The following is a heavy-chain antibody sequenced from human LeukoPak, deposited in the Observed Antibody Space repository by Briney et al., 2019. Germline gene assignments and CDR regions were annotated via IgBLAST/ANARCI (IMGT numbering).Heavy chain of an antibody. V-gene: IGHV4-4*02. CDR3: ARWIVGATTSFDC. J-gene: IGHJ4*02. CDR2: IYHSGGT. CDR1: GGSISSSNW. D-gene: IGHD1-26*01. Sequence: SETLSLTCAVSGGSISSSNWWSWGRQPPGKGLEWIGKIYHSGGTNYNPSLKSRVTISVDKSKNQFSLQMTSVTAADTAVYYCARWIVGATTSFDCWGQGTLVTVSS.